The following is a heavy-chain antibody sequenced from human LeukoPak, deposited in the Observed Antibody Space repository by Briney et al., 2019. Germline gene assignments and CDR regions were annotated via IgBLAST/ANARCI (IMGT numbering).Heavy chain of an antibody. D-gene: IGHD2-21*02. CDR2: IYHDGSA. J-gene: IGHJ4*02. CDR3: ARRRVVTAQNYFDY. CDR1: RYSMSSGYY. Sequence: SETLSLTCTVSRYSMSSGYYWAWIRQPPGKGLEWIGSIYHDGSAYYNASLKSRVTISVDTSKNHFSLKLSSVTAADTAVYYCARRRVVTAQNYFDYWGQGTLVTVSS. V-gene: IGHV4-38-2*02.